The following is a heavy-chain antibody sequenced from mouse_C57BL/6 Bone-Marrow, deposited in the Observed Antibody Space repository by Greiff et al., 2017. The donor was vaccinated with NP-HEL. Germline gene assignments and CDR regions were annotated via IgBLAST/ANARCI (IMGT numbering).Heavy chain of an antibody. Sequence: EVQLQQSGPELVKPGASVKMSCKASGYTFTDYNLHWVKQSHGKSLEWIGYINPNNGGTSYNQKFKGQATLTVNKSSSTAYMELRSLTSEDSAVYYCARDPVVRYYAMDDWGQGTSVTVSS. CDR1: GYTFTDYN. D-gene: IGHD1-1*01. J-gene: IGHJ4*01. V-gene: IGHV1-22*01. CDR2: INPNNGGT. CDR3: ARDPVVRYYAMDD.